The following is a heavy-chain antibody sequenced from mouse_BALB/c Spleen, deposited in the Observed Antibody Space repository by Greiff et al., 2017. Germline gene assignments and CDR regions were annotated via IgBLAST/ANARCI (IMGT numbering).Heavy chain of an antibody. CDR1: GDSITSGY. V-gene: IGHV3-8*02. J-gene: IGHJ3*01. D-gene: IGHD2-14*01. CDR2: ISYSGST. Sequence: DVQLQQSGPSLVKPSQTLSLTCSVTGDSITSGYWNWIRKFPGNKLEYMGYISYSGSTYYNPSLKSRISITRDTSKNQYYLQLNSVTTEDTATYYCARWDRYDVGAWFAYWGQGTLVTVSA. CDR3: ARWDRYDVGAWFAY.